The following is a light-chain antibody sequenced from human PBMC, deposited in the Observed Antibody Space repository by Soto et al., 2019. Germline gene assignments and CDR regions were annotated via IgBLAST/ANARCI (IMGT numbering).Light chain of an antibody. CDR3: QQYKSFSPVT. Sequence: DIQMTQSPSTLSASVGDRVTITCRAGQSISNWLAWYQQKPGKAPKLLIYHASSLESGVPSRFSGRGFGTELTLTISSLQPDDFAMYYCQQYKSFSPVTFGQGTKLEIK. V-gene: IGKV1-5*01. CDR2: HAS. CDR1: QSISNW. J-gene: IGKJ2*01.